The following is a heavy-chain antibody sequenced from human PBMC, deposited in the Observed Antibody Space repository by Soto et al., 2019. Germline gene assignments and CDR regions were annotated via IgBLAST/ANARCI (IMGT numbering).Heavy chain of an antibody. D-gene: IGHD6-19*01. V-gene: IGHV4-59*08. CDR2: IYYGGST. Sequence: PSETLSLTCTVSGDSISTDYWSWIRQSPGKGLEWIGFIYYGGSTNYNPSLKSRVTISVDTPKNQFSLKLSSVTAADTAVYYCARAGGLGAVAADYWGQGTLVTVSS. CDR3: ARAGGLGAVAADY. J-gene: IGHJ4*02. CDR1: GDSISTDY.